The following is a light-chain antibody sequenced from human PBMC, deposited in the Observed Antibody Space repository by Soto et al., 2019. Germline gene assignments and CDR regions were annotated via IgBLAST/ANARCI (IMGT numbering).Light chain of an antibody. CDR2: GAS. Sequence: EIVLTQSPGTLSLSPGERATLSCRASQSVSSSYLAWYQQKPGQAPRLLIYGASSRATGLPDRFSGSGSGPDFTLTISRLEPEDLAVYYCQQYGSSPPWTFGQGTKVEIK. CDR3: QQYGSSPPWT. CDR1: QSVSSSY. V-gene: IGKV3-20*01. J-gene: IGKJ1*01.